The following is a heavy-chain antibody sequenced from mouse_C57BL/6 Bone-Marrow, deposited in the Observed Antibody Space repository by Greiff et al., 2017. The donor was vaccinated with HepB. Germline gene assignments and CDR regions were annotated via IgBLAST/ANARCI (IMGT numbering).Heavy chain of an antibody. Sequence: VQLQESGAELVRPGTSVKVSCKASGYAFTNYLIEWVKQRPGQGLEWIGVLNPGSGGTNYNEKFKGKATLTAAKSSSTAYMQLSSLTSEDSAVYFCAIGTDLDNYCDYWGQGTTLTVSS. J-gene: IGHJ2*01. CDR2: LNPGSGGT. CDR1: GYAFTNYL. V-gene: IGHV1-54*01. CDR3: AIGTDLDNYCDY. D-gene: IGHD3-3*01.